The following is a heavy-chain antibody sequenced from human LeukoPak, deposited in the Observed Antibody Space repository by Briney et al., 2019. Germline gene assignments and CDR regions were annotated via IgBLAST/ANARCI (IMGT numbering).Heavy chain of an antibody. D-gene: IGHD4-17*01. CDR1: GGSISSGGYY. Sequence: SETLSLTCTVSGGSISSGGYYWSRIRQHPGKGLEWIGYIYYSGSTYYNPSLKSRVTISVDTSKNQFSLKLSSVTAADTAVYYCARGSVPTVTTFYYYYGMDVWGQGTTVTVSS. CDR2: IYYSGST. CDR3: ARGSVPTVTTFYYYYGMDV. J-gene: IGHJ6*02. V-gene: IGHV4-31*03.